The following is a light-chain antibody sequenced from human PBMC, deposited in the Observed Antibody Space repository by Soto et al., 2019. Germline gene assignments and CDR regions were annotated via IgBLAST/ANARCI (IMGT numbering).Light chain of an antibody. CDR1: QSVGSY. CDR3: QQRRNWPLT. CDR2: DAS. J-gene: IGKJ4*01. Sequence: EIVLTQSPATLSLSPGERATLSCRASQSVGSYLAWYQQSPGQAPRLLIYDASNRATGVPARFSGSGSGTDFTLTVSGLEPEDFAAYFCQQRRNWPLTFGGGTKVDIK. V-gene: IGKV3-11*01.